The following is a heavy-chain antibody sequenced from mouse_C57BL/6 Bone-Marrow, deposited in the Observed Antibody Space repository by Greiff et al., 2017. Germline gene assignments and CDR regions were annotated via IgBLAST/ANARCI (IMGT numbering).Heavy chain of an antibody. J-gene: IGHJ1*03. CDR2: INPDSSTI. V-gene: IGHV4-1*01. CDR1: GIDFSRYW. CDR3: ARWGPHYPYWYFDV. Sequence: AASGIDFSRYWMSWVRRAPGKGLEWIGEINPDSSTINYAPSLKDKFIISRDNAKNTLYLQMNKVRSEDTALYYCARWGPHYPYWYFDVWGTGTTVTVSS. D-gene: IGHD1-2*01.